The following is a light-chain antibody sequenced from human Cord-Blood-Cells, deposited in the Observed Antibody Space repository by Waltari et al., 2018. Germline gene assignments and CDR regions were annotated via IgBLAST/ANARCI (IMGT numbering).Light chain of an antibody. J-gene: IGLJ3*02. CDR2: GNS. Sequence: QSVLTQPPSVSGAPGQRVTISCTGSSSNIGAGYDVHWYQQLPGTAPKLLSYGNSNRPSGVPDRFSGSKSGTSASLAITWLQAEDEADYYCQSYDSSLSGSVFGGGTKLTVL. CDR1: SSNIGAGYD. CDR3: QSYDSSLSGSV. V-gene: IGLV1-40*01.